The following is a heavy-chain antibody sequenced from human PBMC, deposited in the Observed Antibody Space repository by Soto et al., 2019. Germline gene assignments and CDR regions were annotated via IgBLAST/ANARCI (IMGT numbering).Heavy chain of an antibody. V-gene: IGHV4-34*01. J-gene: IGHJ6*02. Sequence: SETLSLTCAVYGGSFSGYYWSWIRQPPGKGLEWIGEINHSGSTNYNPSLKSRVTISVDTSKNQLSLQLNSLTPEDTAVYYCARSRVFIAVAGMANYYYYYGKDVWGQGTTVTVSS. CDR1: GGSFSGYY. CDR2: INHSGST. CDR3: ARSRVFIAVAGMANYYYYYGKDV. D-gene: IGHD6-19*01.